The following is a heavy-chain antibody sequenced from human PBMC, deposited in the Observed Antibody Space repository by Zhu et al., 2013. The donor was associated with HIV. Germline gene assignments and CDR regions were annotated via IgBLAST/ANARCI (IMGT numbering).Heavy chain of an antibody. J-gene: IGHJ6*03. CDR2: ISAHTGNT. V-gene: IGHV1-18*01. CDR3: ARVAPSDYYYYMDV. Sequence: QVQLVQSGAAVEKPGASVKVSCKASGYTFTSYGISWVRQAPGQGLEWMGWISAHTGNTNYAQKVQGRVTMTTDTSTSTAYMDLRSLRSDDTAVYYCARVAPSDYYYYMDVWGKGTTVTVSS. CDR1: GYTFTSYG.